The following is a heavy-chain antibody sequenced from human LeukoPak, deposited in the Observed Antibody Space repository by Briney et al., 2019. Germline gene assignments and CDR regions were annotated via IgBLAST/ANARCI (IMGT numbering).Heavy chain of an antibody. V-gene: IGHV3-23*01. Sequence: GGSLRLPCAASGFTFSNYAMSWVRQAPGKGLEWVSAISGSGAGTYYADSVKGRFTISRDNSRNTLYLQMNSLRAEDTAVYYCAKDQGIVIWGQGTLVTVSS. J-gene: IGHJ4*02. D-gene: IGHD2-15*01. CDR1: GFTFSNYA. CDR3: AKDQGIVI. CDR2: ISGSGAGT.